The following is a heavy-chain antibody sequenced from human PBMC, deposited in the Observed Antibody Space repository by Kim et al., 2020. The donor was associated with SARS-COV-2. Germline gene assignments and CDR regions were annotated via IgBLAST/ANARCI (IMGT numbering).Heavy chain of an antibody. J-gene: IGHJ4*02. CDR2: INSGNGNT. D-gene: IGHD2-2*01. V-gene: IGHV1-3*01. CDR3: ATAALVVPAATLDY. CDR1: GYTFTSYA. Sequence: ASVKVSCKASGYTFTSYAMHWVRQAPGQRLEWMGWINSGNGNTKYSQKFQGRVTITRDTSASTAYMELSSLRSEDTAVYYCATAALVVPAATLDYWGQGTLVTVSS.